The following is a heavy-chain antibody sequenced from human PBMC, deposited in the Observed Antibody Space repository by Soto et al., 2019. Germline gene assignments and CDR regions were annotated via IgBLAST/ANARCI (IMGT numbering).Heavy chain of an antibody. CDR2: ISGSGGST. D-gene: IGHD6-13*01. Sequence: EVQLLESGGGLVQPGGSLRLSCAASGFSFSNYAMSWVRRAPGKGLEWVSVISGSGGSTYYADSVKGRFTLSRDNSKNTLYLQVNSLRAEDTAVYYCAKDYSSSWKYFDLWGRGTLVTVSS. CDR1: GFSFSNYA. V-gene: IGHV3-23*01. J-gene: IGHJ2*01. CDR3: AKDYSSSWKYFDL.